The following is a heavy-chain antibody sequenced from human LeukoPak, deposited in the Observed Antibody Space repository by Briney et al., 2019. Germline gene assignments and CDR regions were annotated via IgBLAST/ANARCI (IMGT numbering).Heavy chain of an antibody. J-gene: IGHJ4*02. V-gene: IGHV3-53*01. CDR1: GFSVSSKY. CDR2: ASSGGSD. Sequence: GGSLRLSCAASGFSVSSKYMSWVRQAPGKGLEWVSFASSGGSDYYADSVKGRYTISRDDSKNTVYLQMNSLRAEDTAVYSCAKYTSGTSYRGLDQWGQGTLVTVSS. CDR3: AKYTSGTSYRGLDQ. D-gene: IGHD3-10*01.